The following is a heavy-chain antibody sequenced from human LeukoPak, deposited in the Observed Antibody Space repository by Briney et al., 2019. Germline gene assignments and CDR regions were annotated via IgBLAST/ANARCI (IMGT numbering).Heavy chain of an antibody. Sequence: PGGSLRLSCAASGFTFSSYAMSWVRQAPGKGLEWVSAISGSGGSTYYADSVKGRFTISRDNSKNTLYLQMNSLRAGDTAVYYCAKDPGGSSGWPRAFDIWGQGTMVTVSS. D-gene: IGHD6-19*01. V-gene: IGHV3-23*01. CDR3: AKDPGGSSGWPRAFDI. CDR2: ISGSGGST. CDR1: GFTFSSYA. J-gene: IGHJ3*02.